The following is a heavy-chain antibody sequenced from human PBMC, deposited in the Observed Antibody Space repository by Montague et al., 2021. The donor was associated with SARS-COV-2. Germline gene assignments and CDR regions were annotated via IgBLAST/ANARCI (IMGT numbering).Heavy chain of an antibody. D-gene: IGHD6-19*01. Sequence: SETLSLTCTVSGYSISSGYYWGWIRQPPGKGLEWIGSIYHSGSTYYNPSLKSRVTISVDTSKNQFSLKLSSVTAADTAVYYCARDSSGWSRFDYWGQGTLVTVSS. J-gene: IGHJ4*02. CDR1: GYSISSGYY. CDR2: IYHSGST. V-gene: IGHV4-38-2*02. CDR3: ARDSSGWSRFDY.